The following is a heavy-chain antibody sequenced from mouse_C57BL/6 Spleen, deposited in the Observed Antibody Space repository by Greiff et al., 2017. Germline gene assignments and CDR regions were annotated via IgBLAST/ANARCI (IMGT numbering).Heavy chain of an antibody. J-gene: IGHJ2*01. CDR2: INPNNGGT. CDR3: ARVGLLFDY. D-gene: IGHD2-3*01. CDR1: GYTFTDYN. V-gene: IGHV1-18*01. Sequence: EVKLVESGPELVKPGASVKIPCKASGYTFTDYNMDWVKQSHGKSLEWIGDINPNNGGTIYNQKFKGKATLTVDKSSSTAYMELRSLTSEDTAVYYCARVGLLFDYWGQGTTLTVSS.